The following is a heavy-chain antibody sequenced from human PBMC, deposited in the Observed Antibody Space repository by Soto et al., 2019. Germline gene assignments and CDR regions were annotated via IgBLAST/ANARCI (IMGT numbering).Heavy chain of an antibody. D-gene: IGHD2-15*01. J-gene: IGHJ4*02. CDR2: INHSGST. Sequence: PSETLSLTCAVYGVSFSGYYWSWIRQPPGKGLEWIGEINHSGSTNYNPSLKSRVTISVDTSKNQFSLKLSSVTAADTAVYYCASRENLLSGNFDYWGQGTLVTVSS. CDR3: ASRENLLSGNFDY. CDR1: GVSFSGYY. V-gene: IGHV4-34*01.